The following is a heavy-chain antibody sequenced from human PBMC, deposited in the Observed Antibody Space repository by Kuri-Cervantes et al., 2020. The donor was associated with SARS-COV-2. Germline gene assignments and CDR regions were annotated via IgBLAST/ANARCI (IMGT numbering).Heavy chain of an antibody. J-gene: IGHJ4*02. CDR3: ARGGGGSSWYFDY. Sequence: SETLSLTCTVSGGSISSSTYYWGWIRQPPGKGLEWIGTIYYSGSTDYNPSLKSRVTISVDTSKNQFSLKLSSVTAADTAVYYCARGGGGSSWYFDYWGQGTLVTVSS. D-gene: IGHD6-13*01. CDR2: IYYSGST. CDR1: GGSISSSTYY. V-gene: IGHV4-39*07.